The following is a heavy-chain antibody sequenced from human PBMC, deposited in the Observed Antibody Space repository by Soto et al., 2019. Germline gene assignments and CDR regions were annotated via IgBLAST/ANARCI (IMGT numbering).Heavy chain of an antibody. V-gene: IGHV4-31*03. J-gene: IGHJ3*02. CDR3: ARDESATDAFDI. D-gene: IGHD5-12*01. Sequence: HVQLQESGPGLVKPSQTLSLTCTVSGGSISSGGYYWSWIRQNPGKGLEWIGYIYYSGTTNYNPSLKSRLTISVDTSKNQFSLKLNSMTAADTAVYYCARDESATDAFDIWGQGTMVTVSS. CDR1: GGSISSGGYY. CDR2: IYYSGTT.